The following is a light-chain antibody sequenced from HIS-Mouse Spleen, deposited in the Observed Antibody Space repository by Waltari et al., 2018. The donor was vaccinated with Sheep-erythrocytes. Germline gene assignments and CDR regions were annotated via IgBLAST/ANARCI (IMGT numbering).Light chain of an antibody. CDR3: QRRSNWYT. J-gene: IGKJ2*01. CDR2: DAS. V-gene: IGKV3-11*01. CDR1: QSVSSY. Sequence: EIVLTQSPATLSLSPGERATLSCRASQSVSSYLAWYQQKPGQAPRLLIYDASNMATGIPARFSCSESGTDFTLTISSLEPEDFAVYYCQRRSNWYTFGQGTKLEIK.